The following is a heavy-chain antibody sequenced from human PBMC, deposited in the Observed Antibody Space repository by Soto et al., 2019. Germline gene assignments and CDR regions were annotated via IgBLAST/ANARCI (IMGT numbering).Heavy chain of an antibody. V-gene: IGHV4-4*02. CDR3: ATSRGITMVRGVFHYGMDV. Sequence: QVQLQESGPGLVKPSGTLSLTCAVSGGSISSSNWWSWVRQPPGKGLEWIGEIYHSGSTNYNPSLKSRVTISVXXXXXXXXXXXXXXXXXXXXVYYCATSRGITMVRGVFHYGMDVWGQGTTVTVSS. D-gene: IGHD3-10*01. J-gene: IGHJ6*02. CDR1: GGSISSSNW. CDR2: IYHSGST.